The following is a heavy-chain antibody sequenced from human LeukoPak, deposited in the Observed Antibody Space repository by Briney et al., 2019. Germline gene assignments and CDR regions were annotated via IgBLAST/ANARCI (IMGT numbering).Heavy chain of an antibody. CDR2: INPNSGGT. J-gene: IGHJ5*02. CDR3: ARGSGDSGWYGDWFDP. CDR1: GYTFTGYY. V-gene: IGHV1-2*02. Sequence: ASVKVSCKASGYTFTGYYMRWVRQAPGQGLEWMGWINPNSGGTNYAQKFQGRVTMTRDTSISTAYMELSRLRSDDTAVYYCARGSGDSGWYGDWFDPWGQGTLVTVSS. D-gene: IGHD6-19*01.